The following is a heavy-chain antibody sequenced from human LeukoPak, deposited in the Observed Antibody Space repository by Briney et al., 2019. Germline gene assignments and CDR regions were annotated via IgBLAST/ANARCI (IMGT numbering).Heavy chain of an antibody. Sequence: SVKVSCKASGGTFSSYAISWVRQAPGQGLEWMGEIIPIFGTANYAQKFQGRVTITADESTSTAYMELSSLRSEDTAVYYCARDGGYSYGNFDYWGQGTLVTVSS. CDR1: GGTFSSYA. J-gene: IGHJ4*02. CDR2: IIPIFGTA. D-gene: IGHD5-18*01. CDR3: ARDGGYSYGNFDY. V-gene: IGHV1-69*13.